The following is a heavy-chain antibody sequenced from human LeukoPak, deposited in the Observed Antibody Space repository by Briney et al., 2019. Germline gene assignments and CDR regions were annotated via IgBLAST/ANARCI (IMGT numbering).Heavy chain of an antibody. Sequence: PSETLSLTCTVSGGSISSSSYYWGWIRQPPGKRLEWIGRIYTSGSTNYNPSLKSRVTMSVDTSKNQFSLKLSSVTTADTAVYYCARTSSSWSNWFDPWGQGTLVTVSS. CDR1: GGSISSSSYY. D-gene: IGHD6-13*01. J-gene: IGHJ5*02. CDR2: IYTSGST. CDR3: ARTSSSWSNWFDP. V-gene: IGHV4-61*05.